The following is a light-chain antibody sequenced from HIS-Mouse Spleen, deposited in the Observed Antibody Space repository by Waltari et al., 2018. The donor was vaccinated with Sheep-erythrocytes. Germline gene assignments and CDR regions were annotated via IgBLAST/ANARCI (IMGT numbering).Light chain of an antibody. J-gene: IGLJ2*01. CDR1: KLGDKY. Sequence: SSELTQPPSVSVSPGQPASITCSGDKLGDKYACWYQQKPGQSPVLVIYQDNKRPSGIPERFSGSNSGNTATLTISGTQAMDEADYYCQAWDSSIVVFGGGTK. V-gene: IGLV3-1*01. CDR2: QDN. CDR3: QAWDSSIVV.